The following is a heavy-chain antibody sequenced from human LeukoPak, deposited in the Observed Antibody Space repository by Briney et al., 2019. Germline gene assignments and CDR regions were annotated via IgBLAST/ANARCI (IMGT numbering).Heavy chain of an antibody. Sequence: GGSLRLSCAASRFTFSDSSMNWVRQAPGKGLEWVSYISSTSTIIYYADSVKGRFTISRDNAKNSLYLQMNSLRAEDTALYYCARNFGGGDSSGPYSWGQGTQVTVSS. J-gene: IGHJ4*02. CDR1: RFTFSDSS. D-gene: IGHD3-22*01. V-gene: IGHV3-48*04. CDR3: ARNFGGGDSSGPYS. CDR2: ISSTSTII.